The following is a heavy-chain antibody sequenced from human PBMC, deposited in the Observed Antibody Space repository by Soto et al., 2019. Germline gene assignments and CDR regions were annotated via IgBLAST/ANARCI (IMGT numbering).Heavy chain of an antibody. Sequence: SETLSLTCTVSGGSISSSSYYWSWIRQHPGKGLEWIGYIYYSGSTYYNPSLKSRVTISVDTSKNQFSLKLSSVTAADTAVYYCARRYGDYFDYWGQGTLVTVSS. CDR1: GGSISSSSYY. CDR3: ARRYGDYFDY. CDR2: IYYSGST. V-gene: IGHV4-61*05. J-gene: IGHJ4*02. D-gene: IGHD4-17*01.